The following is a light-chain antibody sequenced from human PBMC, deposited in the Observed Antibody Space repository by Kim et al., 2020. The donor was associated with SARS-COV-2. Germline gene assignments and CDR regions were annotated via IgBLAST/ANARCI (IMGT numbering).Light chain of an antibody. CDR3: LQNYRTPFT. Sequence: DIQMTQSLSSLSASVGDRVTITCRPSQNIDKYLNWYQQKPGKVPKLLIYDSSTLQSGVPSRFAGSGSGTDFTLTISNLQPEDFATYYCLQNYRTPFTFGGGTRVDIK. J-gene: IGKJ4*01. CDR2: DSS. V-gene: IGKV1-39*01. CDR1: QNIDKY.